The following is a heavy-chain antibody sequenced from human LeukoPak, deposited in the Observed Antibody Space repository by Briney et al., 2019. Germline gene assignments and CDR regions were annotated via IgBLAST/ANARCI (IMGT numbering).Heavy chain of an antibody. CDR3: ARDQGSSWPY. CDR2: ISGSGGST. CDR1: GFTFSSYA. J-gene: IGHJ4*02. Sequence: GGSLRLSCAASGFTFSSYAMSWVRQAPGKGLEWVSAISGSGGSTYYADSVKGRFTSSRDNSKNSLFLQMNSLRAEDTAVYYCARDQGSSWPYWGQGTLVTVSS. V-gene: IGHV3-23*01. D-gene: IGHD6-13*01.